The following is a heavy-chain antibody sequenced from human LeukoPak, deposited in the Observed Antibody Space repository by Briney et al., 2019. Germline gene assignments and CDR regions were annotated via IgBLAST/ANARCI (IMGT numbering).Heavy chain of an antibody. V-gene: IGHV4-30-4*02. CDR1: GGSISSGDDY. J-gene: IGHJ3*02. CDR2: INYSGST. Sequence: SETLSLTCTVSGGSISSGDDYWSWIRQPPGKGLEWIGYINYSGSTYYNPSLKSRVTISVDTSKNQFSLKLSSVTAADTAVYYCARDRHDFWSGSRDAFDIWGQGTMVTVSS. CDR3: ARDRHDFWSGSRDAFDI. D-gene: IGHD3-3*01.